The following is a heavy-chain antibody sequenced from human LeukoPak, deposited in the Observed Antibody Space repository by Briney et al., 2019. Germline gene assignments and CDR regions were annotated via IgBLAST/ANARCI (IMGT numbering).Heavy chain of an antibody. CDR3: ATRRSSGWYSYYFDY. V-gene: IGHV1-24*01. J-gene: IGHJ4*02. CDR2: FDPEDGET. Sequence: ASVKVSCRVSGYTLTELSMHWVRQAPGKGLEWMGGFDPEDGETIYAQKFQGRVTMTEDTSTDTAYMELSSLRSEDTAVYYCATRRSSGWYSYYFDYWGQGTLVTVSS. CDR1: GYTLTELS. D-gene: IGHD6-19*01.